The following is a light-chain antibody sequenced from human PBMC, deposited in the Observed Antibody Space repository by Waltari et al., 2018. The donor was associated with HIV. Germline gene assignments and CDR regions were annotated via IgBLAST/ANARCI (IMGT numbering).Light chain of an antibody. V-gene: IGKV3-15*01. CDR2: AVS. Sequence: EIVMTQAPATLSVSPGERATLSCRASQSFSSDLAWYQHKPGQAPRLLIYAVSTRATGIPARFSGSGSGTEFTLTISSLQSEDFAVYYCQQYNNWPLSFGQGTKLEIK. CDR3: QQYNNWPLS. CDR1: QSFSSD. J-gene: IGKJ2*01.